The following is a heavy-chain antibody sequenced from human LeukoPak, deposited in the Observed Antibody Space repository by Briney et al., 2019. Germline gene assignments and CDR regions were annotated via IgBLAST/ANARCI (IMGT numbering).Heavy chain of an antibody. CDR3: ARVITMVRGVIVSYFDY. J-gene: IGHJ4*02. CDR1: GYSISSGYY. V-gene: IGHV4-38-2*02. D-gene: IGHD3-10*01. CDR2: IYHSGST. Sequence: SETLSLTCTVSGYSISSGYYWGWIRQPPGKGLEWIGSIYHSGSTYYNPSLKSRVTISVDTSKNQFSLKLSSVTAADAAVYYCARVITMVRGVIVSYFDYWGQGTLVTVSS.